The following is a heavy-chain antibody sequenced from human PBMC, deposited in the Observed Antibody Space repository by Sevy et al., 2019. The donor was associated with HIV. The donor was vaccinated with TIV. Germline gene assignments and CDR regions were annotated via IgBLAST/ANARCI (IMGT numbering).Heavy chain of an antibody. D-gene: IGHD3-22*01. V-gene: IGHV3-30*02. CDR3: AKNPYDNNAFDI. Sequence: GGSLRLSCAASGFPFSSYAIHWLRQAPGKGLEGVAYIQSDGGNIFYGDSVKGRFTISRDNSKNTVHLQMNSLRVEDMAVYYCAKNPYDNNAFDIWGQGTVVTVSS. J-gene: IGHJ3*02. CDR2: IQSDGGNI. CDR1: GFPFSSYA.